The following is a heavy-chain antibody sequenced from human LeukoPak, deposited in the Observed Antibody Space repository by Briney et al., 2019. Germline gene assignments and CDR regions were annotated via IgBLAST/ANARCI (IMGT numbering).Heavy chain of an antibody. D-gene: IGHD5-18*01. J-gene: IGHJ6*02. CDR2: IYHSGST. Sequence: SGTLSLTCAVSGGSINSINWWSWVRQPPGKGLEWIGEIYHSGSTNYNPSLKSRVTISVDKSKNQFSLELNSVTAADTAVYYCARGGYSYGLVYYYYGMDVWGQGTTVTVSS. CDR1: GGSINSINW. CDR3: ARGGYSYGLVYYYYGMDV. V-gene: IGHV4-4*02.